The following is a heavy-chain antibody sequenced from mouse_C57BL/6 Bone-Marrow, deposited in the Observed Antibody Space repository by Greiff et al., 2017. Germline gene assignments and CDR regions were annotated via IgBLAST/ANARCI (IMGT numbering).Heavy chain of an antibody. V-gene: IGHV5-4*03. D-gene: IGHD4-1*01. CDR1: GFTFSSYA. J-gene: IGHJ2*01. CDR3: ARALGNYCDY. Sequence: EVKLVESGGGLVKPGGSLKLSCAASGFTFSSYAMSWVRQTPEKRLEWVATISDGGSYTYYPDNVKGRFTISRDNAKNNLYLQMSHLKSEDTAMYYCARALGNYCDYWGQGTTLTVSS. CDR2: ISDGGSYT.